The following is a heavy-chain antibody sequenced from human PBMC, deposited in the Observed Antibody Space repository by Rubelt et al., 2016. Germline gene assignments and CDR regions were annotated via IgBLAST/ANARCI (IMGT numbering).Heavy chain of an antibody. J-gene: IGHJ4*02. D-gene: IGHD1-26*01. CDR3: AREYSGSSRTDS. V-gene: IGHV4-59*12. Sequence: HVQLQESGPGLVKPSGTLSLTCTVSGGSIRYYYWSWIRQPPGKGLEWIGSIYYIGSTYYNPSHHSRVPLSIDTSNNQFSLNLSAGTAADTAVYYCAREYSGSSRTDSWGQGTLVTVSS. CDR2: IYYIGST. CDR1: GGSIRYYY.